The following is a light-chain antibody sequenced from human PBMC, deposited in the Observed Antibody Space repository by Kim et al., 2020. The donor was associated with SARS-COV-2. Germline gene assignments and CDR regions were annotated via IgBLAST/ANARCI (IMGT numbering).Light chain of an antibody. CDR2: GAS. J-gene: IGKJ2*01. Sequence: SPGESATISCRASDYVSSNSVAWYQQKPGQAPSLLIYGASTRATGTPDRFSGSGTGTDFTLTISRLEPEDFAVYYCQQYGSAPMYTFGQGTKLEI. CDR1: DYVSSNS. CDR3: QQYGSAPMYT. V-gene: IGKV3-20*01.